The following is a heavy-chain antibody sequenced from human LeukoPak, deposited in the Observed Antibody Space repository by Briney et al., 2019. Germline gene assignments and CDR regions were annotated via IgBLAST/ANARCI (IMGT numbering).Heavy chain of an antibody. D-gene: IGHD2-8*01. CDR2: ISGSGGDT. CDR1: GFTFSNYA. CDR3: AKDRSFTNDICHGDFDY. Sequence: PGGSLRLSCAASGFTFSNYAMSWVRQAPGKGPEWVSGISGSGGDTYYADSVKGRFTISRDNSKNTLYLQMNSLRAEDTAVYYCAKDRSFTNDICHGDFDYWGQGTLVTVSS. J-gene: IGHJ4*02. V-gene: IGHV3-23*01.